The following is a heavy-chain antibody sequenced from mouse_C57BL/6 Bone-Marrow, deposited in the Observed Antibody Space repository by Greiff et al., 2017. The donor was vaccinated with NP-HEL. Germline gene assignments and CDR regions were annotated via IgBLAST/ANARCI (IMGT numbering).Heavy chain of an antibody. V-gene: IGHV5-9-1*02. CDR3: TRDHSSGTGDAMDY. J-gene: IGHJ4*01. CDR1: GFTFSSYA. D-gene: IGHD3-2*02. CDR2: ISSGGDYI. Sequence: EVKVVESGEGLVKPGGSLKLSCAASGFTFSSYAMSWVRQTPEKRLEWVAYISSGGDYIYYADTVKGRFTISRDNARNTLYLQMSSLKSEDTAMYYCTRDHSSGTGDAMDYWGQGTSVTVSS.